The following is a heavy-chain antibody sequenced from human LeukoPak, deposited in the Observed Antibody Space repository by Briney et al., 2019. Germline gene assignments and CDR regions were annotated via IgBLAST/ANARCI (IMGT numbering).Heavy chain of an antibody. J-gene: IGHJ3*02. D-gene: IGHD3-16*02. CDR3: ARDTFMITFGGVIVKAHGDAFDI. V-gene: IGHV1-18*04. Sequence: ASVKVSCKASGYTFTSYGMSWVRQAPGQGLEWMGSISAYNGSTNYAQKLQGRVTMTTDTSTSTAYMELRSLRSDDTAVYYCARDTFMITFGGVIVKAHGDAFDIWGQGTMVTVSS. CDR2: ISAYNGST. CDR1: GYTFTSYG.